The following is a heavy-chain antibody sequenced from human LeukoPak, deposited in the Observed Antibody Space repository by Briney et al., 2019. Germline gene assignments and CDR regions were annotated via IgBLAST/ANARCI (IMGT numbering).Heavy chain of an antibody. Sequence: GGSLRLSCAASGFTFSSYAMSWVRQAQGKGLEWVSAISGSGGSTYYADSVKGRFTISRDNSKNTLYLQMNSLRAEDTAVYYCAKRRDIVVVVAARDYFDYWGQGTLVTVSS. J-gene: IGHJ4*02. CDR2: ISGSGGST. CDR3: AKRRDIVVVVAARDYFDY. V-gene: IGHV3-23*01. D-gene: IGHD2-15*01. CDR1: GFTFSSYA.